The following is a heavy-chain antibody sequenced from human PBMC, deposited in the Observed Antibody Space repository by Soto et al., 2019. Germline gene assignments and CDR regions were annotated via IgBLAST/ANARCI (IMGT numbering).Heavy chain of an antibody. CDR1: GGSITRSIYY. CDR2: IYYSGST. D-gene: IGHD1-26*01. Sequence: TLSLTCTVSGGSITRSIYYWGLIRQPPGKGLEWIGSIYYSGSTYYNPSLKSRVTISVDTSKNQFSLKLSSVTAADTAVYYCATQEVGGSYVYTFDPWGQGTLVTVSS. J-gene: IGHJ5*02. V-gene: IGHV4-39*01. CDR3: ATQEVGGSYVYTFDP.